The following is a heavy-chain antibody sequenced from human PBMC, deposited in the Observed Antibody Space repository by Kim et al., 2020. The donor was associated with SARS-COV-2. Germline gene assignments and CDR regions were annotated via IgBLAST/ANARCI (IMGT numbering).Heavy chain of an antibody. Sequence: SETLSLTCTVSGGSISGYYWSWIRQPPGKGLEWLGNIYYSGSTNYSPSLKSRVTISVDTSKNQFSLKLSSVTAADTAVYYCAREITGYSSSWYSDYWGQGTLVTVSS. CDR2: IYYSGST. CDR3: AREITGYSSSWYSDY. D-gene: IGHD6-13*01. J-gene: IGHJ4*02. CDR1: GGSISGYY. V-gene: IGHV4-59*01.